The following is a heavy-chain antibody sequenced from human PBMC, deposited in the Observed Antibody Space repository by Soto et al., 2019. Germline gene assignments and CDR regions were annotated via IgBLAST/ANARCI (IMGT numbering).Heavy chain of an antibody. Sequence: GASVKVSCKASGCTFSSYAISWARQAPGQGLEWMGGIIPIFGTANYAQKLQGRATITADESTSTAYMELSSLRSEDTAVYYCAREGRYSYGSPPHDAFDMWGQGTMVTVSS. CDR1: GCTFSSYA. D-gene: IGHD5-18*01. CDR3: AREGRYSYGSPPHDAFDM. V-gene: IGHV1-69*13. CDR2: IIPIFGTA. J-gene: IGHJ3*02.